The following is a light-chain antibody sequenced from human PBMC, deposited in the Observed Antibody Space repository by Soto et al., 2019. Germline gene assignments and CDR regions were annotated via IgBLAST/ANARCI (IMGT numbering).Light chain of an antibody. V-gene: IGKV1-5*01. J-gene: IGKJ2*03. CDR3: LQYNTFPHS. CDR2: DAT. CDR1: QIIARW. Sequence: DIQMTQSPSTLSASIGDSVTLTCRASQIIARWLAWYQQKPGKAPNLVIYDATKLQSGVPSMFSATASGAEFTLTISGLQAEDFATYYCLQYNTFPHSFGQGTRLEI.